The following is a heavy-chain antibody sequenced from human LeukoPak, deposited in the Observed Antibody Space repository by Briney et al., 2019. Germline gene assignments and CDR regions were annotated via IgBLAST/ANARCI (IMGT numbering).Heavy chain of an antibody. CDR1: GDSFSSNSAA. CDR2: TYYRAKWYN. D-gene: IGHD5-12*01. CDR3: ARGAMISGYEGYFDY. Sequence: SQTLSLTCAISGDSFSSNSAAWNWIRQSPSRGLEWLGRTYYRAKWYNDYGVSLKSRITITPDTSKNQLSLQLNSVTPEDTAVYYCARGAMISGYEGYFDYWGQGTQVTVSS. J-gene: IGHJ4*02. V-gene: IGHV6-1*01.